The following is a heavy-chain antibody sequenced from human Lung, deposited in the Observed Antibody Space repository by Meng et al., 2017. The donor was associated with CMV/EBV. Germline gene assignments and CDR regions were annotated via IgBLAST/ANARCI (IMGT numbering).Heavy chain of an antibody. CDR2: IYSGGTT. CDR3: TRVFGSGSQRYGGYYGMDV. Sequence: GXSLKIXCAASDFTVSSNYMSWVRQAPGKGLEWVSLIYSGGTTYYADSVKGRFTISRDNSKNTLYLQMNSLRAEDTAVYYCTRVFGSGSQRYGGYYGMDVWGQGTXVTVSS. V-gene: IGHV3-53*01. D-gene: IGHD3-10*01. CDR1: DFTVSSNY. J-gene: IGHJ6*02.